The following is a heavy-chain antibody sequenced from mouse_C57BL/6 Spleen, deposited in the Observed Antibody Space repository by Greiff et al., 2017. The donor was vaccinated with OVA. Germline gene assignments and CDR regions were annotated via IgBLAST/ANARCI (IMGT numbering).Heavy chain of an antibody. V-gene: IGHV1-69*01. J-gene: IGHJ1*03. D-gene: IGHD6-1*01. CDR3: ARKASLYWYFDV. CDR1: GYTFTSYW. CDR2: IDPSDSYT. Sequence: QVQLQQPGAELVMPGASVKLSCKASGYTFTSYWMHWVKQRPGQGLEWIGEIDPSDSYTNYNQKFKGKSTLTVDKSSSTAYMQLSSLTSEDSAVYYCARKASLYWYFDVWGTGTTVTVFS.